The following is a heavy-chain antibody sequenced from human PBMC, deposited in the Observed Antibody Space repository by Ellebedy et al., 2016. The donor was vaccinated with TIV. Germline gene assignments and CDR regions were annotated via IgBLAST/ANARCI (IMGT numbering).Heavy chain of an antibody. J-gene: IGHJ5*02. CDR3: ARDPALPRGRFDT. V-gene: IGHV4-39*07. CDR2: IYYIGIA. CDR1: GASIGNSDYY. Sequence: MPSETLSLTCPVPGASIGNSDYYWNWIRQPPGKRLEWIGRIYYIGIAYYNPSLKSRVTVSVDTSKNQFSLNLSSVTAADTSLYYCARDPALPRGRFDTWGQGTLVTVSS.